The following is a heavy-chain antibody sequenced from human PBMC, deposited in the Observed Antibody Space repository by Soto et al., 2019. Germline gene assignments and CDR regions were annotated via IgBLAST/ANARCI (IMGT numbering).Heavy chain of an antibody. D-gene: IGHD3-9*01. J-gene: IGHJ4*02. Sequence: PSETLSLTCTVSGGSISSYYWSWIRQPPGKGLEWIGYIYYSGSTNYNPSLKSRVTISVDTSKNQFSLKLSSVTAADTAVYYCARGRIFHFYDILTGYPDTPFDYWGQGTLVTVSS. V-gene: IGHV4-59*12. CDR1: GGSISSYY. CDR3: ARGRIFHFYDILTGYPDTPFDY. CDR2: IYYSGST.